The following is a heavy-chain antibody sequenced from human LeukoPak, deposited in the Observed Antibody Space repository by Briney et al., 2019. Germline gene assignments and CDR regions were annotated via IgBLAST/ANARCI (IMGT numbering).Heavy chain of an antibody. J-gene: IGHJ4*02. CDR3: ARAALSGSYVDY. Sequence: GGSLRLSCAASGFTFSSYAMHWVRQAPGKGLEWVAVISYDGSNKYYADSVKGRFTISRDNSKNTLYLQMNSLRAEDTAVYYCARAALSGSYVDYWGQGTLVTVSS. CDR2: ISYDGSNK. V-gene: IGHV3-30*04. CDR1: GFTFSSYA. D-gene: IGHD1-26*01.